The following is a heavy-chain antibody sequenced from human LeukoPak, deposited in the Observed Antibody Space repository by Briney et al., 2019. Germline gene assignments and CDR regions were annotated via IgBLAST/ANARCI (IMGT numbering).Heavy chain of an antibody. CDR2: IYYSGNT. V-gene: IGHV4-39*07. Sequence: PSETLSLTCTVSGDSISSSSYYWGWIRQPPGKGLEWIGSIYYSGNTYYNPSLKSRVTISVDTSKNQFSLKLSSVTAADTAVYYCARAEKASSALHYYYYMDVWGKGTTVTVSS. CDR3: ARAEKASSALHYYYYMDV. D-gene: IGHD3-22*01. J-gene: IGHJ6*03. CDR1: GDSISSSSYY.